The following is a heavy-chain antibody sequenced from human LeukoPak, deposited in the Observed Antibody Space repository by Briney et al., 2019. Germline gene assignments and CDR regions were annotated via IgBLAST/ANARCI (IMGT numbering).Heavy chain of an antibody. V-gene: IGHV3-30-3*01. CDR3: ARAGTSVVTFYALDY. CDR1: GFSFSTYA. Sequence: GGSLRLSCAASGFSFSTYAIHWVRQAPGKGLEWVAVILYDGSQERYADSVQGRFTVSSDNSKNTLYLQMNSLRVEDTAVYYCARAGTSVVTFYALDYWGQGTLVTVSS. D-gene: IGHD4-23*01. J-gene: IGHJ4*02. CDR2: ILYDGSQE.